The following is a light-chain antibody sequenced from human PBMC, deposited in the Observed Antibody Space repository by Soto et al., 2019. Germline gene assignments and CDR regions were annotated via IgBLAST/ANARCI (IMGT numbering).Light chain of an antibody. V-gene: IGKV3-20*01. Sequence: EIVLTQSPGTLSLSPGERATVSCRASQSVSSSYLAWYQQKPGLAPKLLMYGASSRAPGIPDRFSGGGSETDFTLTISRLEPEDFAVYYCQHYGSSLWTFGQGTKLEIK. J-gene: IGKJ1*01. CDR3: QHYGSSLWT. CDR1: QSVSSSY. CDR2: GAS.